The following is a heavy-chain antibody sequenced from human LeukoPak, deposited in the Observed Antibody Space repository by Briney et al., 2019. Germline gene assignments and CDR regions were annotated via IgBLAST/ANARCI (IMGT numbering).Heavy chain of an antibody. D-gene: IGHD6-19*01. CDR2: IYTSGST. Sequence: SETLSLTCTVSGGSISSGSYYWSWIRQPAGKGLEWIGRIYTSGSTNYNPSLKSRVTISVDTSKNQFSLKLSSVTAADTAVYYCARGSGWYAFDYWGQGTLLTVSS. CDR3: ARGSGWYAFDY. J-gene: IGHJ4*02. CDR1: GGSISSGSYY. V-gene: IGHV4-61*02.